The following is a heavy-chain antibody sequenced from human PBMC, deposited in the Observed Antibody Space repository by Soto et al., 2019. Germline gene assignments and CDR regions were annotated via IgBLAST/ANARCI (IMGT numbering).Heavy chain of an antibody. D-gene: IGHD1-7*01. CDR1: GLTFSDYY. Sequence: PGGSLRLSCAASGLTFSDYYMSWIRQAPGKGLEWVSYISDSSSNTNYGDSVKGRFTISRDNAKNLLYLQMNSLRAEDTAVYYCAKGEGYKWNYEFDPRGKGTLVTVSS. V-gene: IGHV3-11*06. CDR2: ISDSSSNT. CDR3: AKGEGYKWNYEFDP. J-gene: IGHJ5*02.